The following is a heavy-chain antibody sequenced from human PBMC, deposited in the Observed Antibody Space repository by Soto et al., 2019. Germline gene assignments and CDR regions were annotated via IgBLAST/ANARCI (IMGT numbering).Heavy chain of an antibody. Sequence: ASVKASCKASGYTFTDYAMHWVRQAPGQRLEWMGWINTGNGNTKFSLKFQGRVTITRDTSATTAYMELTSLRSEDTAVYYCAKGSRMWTPDYWGQGTLVTVSS. V-gene: IGHV1-3*04. J-gene: IGHJ4*02. D-gene: IGHD2-21*01. CDR2: INTGNGNT. CDR3: AKGSRMWTPDY. CDR1: GYTFTDYA.